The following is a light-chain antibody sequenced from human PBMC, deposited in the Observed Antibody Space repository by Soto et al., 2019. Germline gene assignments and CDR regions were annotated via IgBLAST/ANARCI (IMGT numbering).Light chain of an antibody. CDR1: HSVSSSY. Sequence: EIVLTQSPGTLSLSPGERATLSCGASHSVSSSYLAWYQQKPGQAPRLLIYAASIRATGIPDRFSGSGSGTDFTLTISRLEPEDFAVYHCQQYDSSPRTFGQGTKLEIK. V-gene: IGKV3-20*01. CDR3: QQYDSSPRT. J-gene: IGKJ2*01. CDR2: AAS.